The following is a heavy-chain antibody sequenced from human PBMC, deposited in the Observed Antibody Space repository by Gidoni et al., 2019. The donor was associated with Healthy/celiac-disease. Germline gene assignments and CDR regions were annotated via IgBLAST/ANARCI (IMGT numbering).Heavy chain of an antibody. D-gene: IGHD4-17*01. V-gene: IGHV3-9*01. Sequence: EVQLVESGGGWVQPGRYLRLSGAASGFTCDAYAMHWVRQAPGKGLEWVSGFSWNSGSIGYSDSVKGRFPISRDNAKNSLYLQMNSLRAEDTALYYCAKDGSRYGDYNGMDVWGQGTTVTVSS. CDR3: AKDGSRYGDYNGMDV. CDR1: GFTCDAYA. CDR2: FSWNSGSI. J-gene: IGHJ6*02.